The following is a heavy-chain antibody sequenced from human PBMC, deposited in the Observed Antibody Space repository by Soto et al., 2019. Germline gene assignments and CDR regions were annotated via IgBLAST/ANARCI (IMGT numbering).Heavy chain of an antibody. V-gene: IGHV3-30*18. CDR1: GFSFSSYG. CDR2: IAFDGGNT. J-gene: IGHJ4*02. Sequence: QVQLVESGGGVVQPGRSLRLSCAASGFSFSSYGMHWVRQAPGKGLEWVAVIAFDGGNTYYADSVTGRFTISRDNSKSTLSLQMNTLRAEDTALYYCAKDRGEQWLVLSFDYWGQGTLVTVSS. CDR3: AKDRGEQWLVLSFDY. D-gene: IGHD6-19*01.